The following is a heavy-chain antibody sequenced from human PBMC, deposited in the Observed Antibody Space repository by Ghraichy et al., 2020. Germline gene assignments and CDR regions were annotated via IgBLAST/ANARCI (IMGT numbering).Heavy chain of an antibody. V-gene: IGHV3-21*01. D-gene: IGHD6-6*01. J-gene: IGHJ4*02. CDR3: ARDVVYSSSSVYY. CDR1: GFTFSSYS. Sequence: GGSLRLSCAASGFTFSSYSMNWVRQAPGKGLEWVSSISSSSSYIYYADSVKGRFTISRDNAKNSLYLQMNSLRAEDTAVYYCARDVVYSSSSVYYWGQGTLVTVSS. CDR2: ISSSSSYI.